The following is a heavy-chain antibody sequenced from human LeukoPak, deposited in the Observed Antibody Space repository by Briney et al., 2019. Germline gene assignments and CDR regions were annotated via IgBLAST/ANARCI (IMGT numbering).Heavy chain of an antibody. Sequence: SETLSLTCTVSGGSISSYYWSWIRQPPGRGLEWIGYVCYGGSTSYNPSLKSRVTISVDTSKNQFSLKLSSVTAADTAFYYCARGYSNMYYFDYWGQGTLVTVSS. D-gene: IGHD4-11*01. V-gene: IGHV4-59*01. CDR1: GGSISSYY. CDR2: VCYGGST. CDR3: ARGYSNMYYFDY. J-gene: IGHJ4*02.